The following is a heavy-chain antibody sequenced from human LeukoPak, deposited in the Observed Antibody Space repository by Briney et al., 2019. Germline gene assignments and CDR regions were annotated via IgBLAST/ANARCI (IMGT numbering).Heavy chain of an antibody. V-gene: IGHV5-51*01. Sequence: GESLKISRKGSGYSFTTYWIAWVRQMPGKGLEWMGIIYPGDSDTRNSPSFQGQVTISADKSISTAYLQWSSLKASDTAIYYCARRGYCSGGDCHSSAFDIWGQGTMVTVSS. CDR1: GYSFTTYW. D-gene: IGHD2-15*01. CDR3: ARRGYCSGGDCHSSAFDI. CDR2: IYPGDSDT. J-gene: IGHJ3*02.